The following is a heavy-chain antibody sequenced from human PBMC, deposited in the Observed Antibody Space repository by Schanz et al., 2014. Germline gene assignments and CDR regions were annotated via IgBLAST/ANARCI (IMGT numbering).Heavy chain of an antibody. CDR2: ISAYTNNT. J-gene: IGHJ5*02. CDR3: ARDRRRYCSTASCLHDNWFDP. CDR1: GYTFSDYG. D-gene: IGHD2-2*01. V-gene: IGHV1-18*01. Sequence: QVRLVQSGAEVKKPGASVKVSCKTSGYTFSDYGLNWVRQAPGQGLEWMGWISAYTNNTNYAQKVQGRVTMTTDTSTGTAYMELRSLRSDDTAVYYCARDRRRYCSTASCLHDNWFDPWGQGTLVIVSS.